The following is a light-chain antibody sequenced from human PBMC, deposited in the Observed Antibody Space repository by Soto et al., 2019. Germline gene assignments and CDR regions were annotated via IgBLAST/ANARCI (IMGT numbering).Light chain of an antibody. CDR2: EVS. Sequence: QSALTQPPSVSGSPGQSVTISCTGTSSDVGGYNYVSWYQQHPGKAPKLMIYEVSKRPSGVPDRFSGSKSGNTASLTVSGLQAEDEADYYCISYAGSNNFVFGTGTKLTVL. CDR1: SSDVGGYNY. V-gene: IGLV2-8*01. CDR3: ISYAGSNNFV. J-gene: IGLJ1*01.